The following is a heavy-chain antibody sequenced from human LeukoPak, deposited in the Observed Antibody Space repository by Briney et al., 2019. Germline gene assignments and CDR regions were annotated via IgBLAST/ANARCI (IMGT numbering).Heavy chain of an antibody. CDR2: ISWNSGSI. V-gene: IGHV3-9*03. CDR3: AKSGSYYKNAFDI. J-gene: IGHJ3*02. Sequence: PGGSLRLSCAASGFTFSSSWMHWVRQAPGKGLVWVSGISWNSGSIGYADSVKGRFTISRDNAKNSLYLQMNSLRAEDMALYYCAKSGSYYKNAFDIWGQGTMVTVSS. CDR1: GFTFSSSW. D-gene: IGHD1-26*01.